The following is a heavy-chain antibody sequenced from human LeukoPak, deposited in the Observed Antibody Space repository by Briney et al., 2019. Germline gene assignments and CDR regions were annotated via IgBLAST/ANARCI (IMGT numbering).Heavy chain of an antibody. CDR3: ARVRVDGTNWFDP. CDR2: INPNSGGT. V-gene: IGHV1-2*02. Sequence: ASVKVSCKASGYTFTSYGISWVRQAPGQGLEWMGWINPNSGGTNYAQKFQGRVTMTRDTSISTAYMELSRLRSDDTAVYYCARVRVDGTNWFDPWGQGTLVTVSS. D-gene: IGHD1-1*01. CDR1: GYTFTSYG. J-gene: IGHJ5*02.